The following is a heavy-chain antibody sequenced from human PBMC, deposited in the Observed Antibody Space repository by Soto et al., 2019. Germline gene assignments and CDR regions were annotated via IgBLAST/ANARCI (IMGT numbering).Heavy chain of an antibody. Sequence: QVQLVQSGAEVMKPGSSVKVSCKASGGTFSSYAISWVRQAPGQGLEWMGGIIPISDTTNYAQKFQGRVTITADESKSTAYMELSSLRSEDTAVYYCARSQGSSASLEIYYYYCYGMDVWGEGTTVTVSS. D-gene: IGHD2-2*01. V-gene: IGHV1-69*01. CDR2: IIPISDTT. CDR1: GGTFSSYA. J-gene: IGHJ6*02. CDR3: ARSQGSSASLEIYYYYCYGMDV.